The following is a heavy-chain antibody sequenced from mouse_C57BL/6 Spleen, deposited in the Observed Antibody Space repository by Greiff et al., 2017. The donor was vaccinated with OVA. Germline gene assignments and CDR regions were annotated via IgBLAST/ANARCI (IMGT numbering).Heavy chain of an antibody. CDR1: GFSFNTYA. V-gene: IGHV10-1*01. CDR3: VRRGYGNPSYAMDY. J-gene: IGHJ4*01. D-gene: IGHD2-1*01. CDR2: IRSKSNNYAT. Sequence: EVMLVESGGGLVQPKGSLKLSCAASGFSFNTYAMNWVRQAPGKGLEWVARIRSKSNNYATYYADSVKDRFTISRDDSESMLYLQMNNLKTEDTAMYYCVRRGYGNPSYAMDYWGQGTSVTVSS.